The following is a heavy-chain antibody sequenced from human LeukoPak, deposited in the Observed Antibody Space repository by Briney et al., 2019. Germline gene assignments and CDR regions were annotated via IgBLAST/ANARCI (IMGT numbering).Heavy chain of an antibody. CDR3: AKRGVVIRVILVGFHKEAYYFDS. CDR1: GITLSNYG. V-gene: IGHV3-23*01. D-gene: IGHD3-22*01. Sequence: PGGSLRLSCAVSGITLSNYGMSWVRQAPGKGLEWVAGISGSGGGTNYADSVKGRFTISRDNSRNTLFLQMNGLRAEDTAVYFCAKRGVVIRVILVGFHKEAYYFDSWGRGALVTVSS. CDR2: ISGSGGGT. J-gene: IGHJ4*02.